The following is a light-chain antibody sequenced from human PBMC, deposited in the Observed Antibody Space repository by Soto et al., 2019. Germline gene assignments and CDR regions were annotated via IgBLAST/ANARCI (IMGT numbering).Light chain of an antibody. Sequence: DIQMTQSPSSVSASVGDRVTNTCRASQGISSWLAWYHQKPGKAPNLLNHTASSLQSAVPSRFSDSGSGTGFTLTISSLQPEDFATYYGQQANIFPLTFGGGTKVEIK. V-gene: IGKV1-12*01. CDR1: QGISSW. J-gene: IGKJ4*01. CDR2: TAS. CDR3: QQANIFPLT.